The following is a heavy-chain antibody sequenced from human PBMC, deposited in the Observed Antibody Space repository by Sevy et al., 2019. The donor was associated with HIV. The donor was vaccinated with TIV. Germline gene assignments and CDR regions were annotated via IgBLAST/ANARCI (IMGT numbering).Heavy chain of an antibody. D-gene: IGHD6-19*01. V-gene: IGHV3-9*01. CDR2: ISWNSGSL. CDR1: GFTFEDYA. CDR3: VKTPMTEAAPLFGF. J-gene: IGHJ4*02. Sequence: GGSLRLSCVGSGFTFEDYALHWVRQAPGKGLEWVSGISWNSGSLDYADSVRGRFTIFRDNAKKTLYLQMDSLRSEDTALYHCVKTPMTEAAPLFGFWGQGNAVTIS.